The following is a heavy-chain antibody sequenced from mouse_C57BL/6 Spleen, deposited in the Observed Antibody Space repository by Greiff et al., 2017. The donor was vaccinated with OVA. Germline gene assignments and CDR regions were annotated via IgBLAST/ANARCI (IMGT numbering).Heavy chain of an antibody. CDR2: ISSGSSTI. CDR1: GFTFSDYG. V-gene: IGHV5-17*01. D-gene: IGHD2-1*01. CDR3: ARRGNYGGSYAMDY. J-gene: IGHJ4*01. Sequence: EVQGVESGGGLVKPGGSLKLSCAASGFTFSDYGMHWVRQAPEKGLEWVAYISSGSSTIYYADTVKGRFTISRDNAKNTLFLQMTSLRSEDTAMYYCARRGNYGGSYAMDYWGQGTSVTVSS.